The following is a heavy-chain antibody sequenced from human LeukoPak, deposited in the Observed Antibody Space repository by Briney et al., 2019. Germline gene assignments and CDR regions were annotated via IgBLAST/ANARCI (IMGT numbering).Heavy chain of an antibody. D-gene: IGHD2-21*02. J-gene: IGHJ3*02. CDR3: ARVPRLAYCRGDCFYAFDI. Sequence: PGGSLRLSCAASGFTFSSYWMSWVRQAPGKGLEWVANIKQDGSEKYYVDSVKGRFTISRDNAKNSLYLQMNSLRAEDTAVYYCARVPRLAYCRGDCFYAFDIWGQGTMVTVSS. CDR2: IKQDGSEK. V-gene: IGHV3-7*01. CDR1: GFTFSSYW.